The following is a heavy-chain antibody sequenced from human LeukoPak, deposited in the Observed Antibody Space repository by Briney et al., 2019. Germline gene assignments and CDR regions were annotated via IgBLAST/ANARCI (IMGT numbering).Heavy chain of an antibody. D-gene: IGHD3-9*01. CDR3: AREGIGLLSKYFDW. Sequence: ASLKVSCKASRYTLTSYYMHWGRQAPGQGGEGMGIINPSGSSTRYTQKLDGRVTMTRDMTTSTVYIYMSSVRSPETRVYNRAREGIGLLSKYFDWGGRGPLVTVP. CDR1: RYTLTSYY. J-gene: IGHJ4*02. CDR2: INPSGSST. V-gene: IGHV1-46*01.